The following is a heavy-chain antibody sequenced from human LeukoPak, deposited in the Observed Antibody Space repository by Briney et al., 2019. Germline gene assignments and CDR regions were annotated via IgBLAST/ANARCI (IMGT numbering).Heavy chain of an antibody. CDR2: IYHSGST. CDR1: GGSISSGGFS. CDR3: ARFYYDSSGSLGYFDY. Sequence: PSETLSLTCGVSGGSISSGGFSWSWIRQPPGKGLEWIGYIYHSGSTNYNPSLKSRVTISVDTSKNQFSLKLSSVTAADTAVYYCARFYYDSSGSLGYFDYWGQGTLVTVSS. V-gene: IGHV4-30-2*01. D-gene: IGHD3-22*01. J-gene: IGHJ4*02.